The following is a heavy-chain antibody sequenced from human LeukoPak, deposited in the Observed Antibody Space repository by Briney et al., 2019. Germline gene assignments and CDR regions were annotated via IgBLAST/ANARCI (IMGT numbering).Heavy chain of an antibody. V-gene: IGHV4-39*01. CDR2: ICYSGST. CDR3: ARSKLNYGDYLDY. J-gene: IGHJ4*02. CDR1: GGSISSSSYY. Sequence: PSETLSLTCTVSGGSISSSSYYWGWIRQPPGKGLEWIGSICYSGSTYYNPSLKRRVTISVDTSKNQVSLKLSSVTAADTAVYYCARSKLNYGDYLDYWGQGTLVTVSS. D-gene: IGHD4-17*01.